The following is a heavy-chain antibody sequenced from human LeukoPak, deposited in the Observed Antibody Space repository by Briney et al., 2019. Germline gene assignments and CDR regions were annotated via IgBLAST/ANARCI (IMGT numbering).Heavy chain of an antibody. CDR2: IYTSGST. Sequence: SETLSLTCTVSGGSISSYYWSWIRQPAGKGLEWIGRIYTSGSTNYNPSLKSRVTMSVDTSKNQFSLKLSSVTAADTAVYYCARLVSSWEPYYYYYMDVWGKGTTVTVSS. J-gene: IGHJ6*03. D-gene: IGHD6-13*01. V-gene: IGHV4-4*07. CDR3: ARLVSSWEPYYYYYMDV. CDR1: GGSISSYY.